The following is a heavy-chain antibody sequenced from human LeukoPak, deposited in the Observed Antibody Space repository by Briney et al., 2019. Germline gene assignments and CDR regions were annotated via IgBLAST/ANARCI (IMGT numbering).Heavy chain of an antibody. D-gene: IGHD1-1*01. CDR3: AKRRTTGCYLFDY. J-gene: IGHJ4*02. CDR2: IRYNGSNK. CDR1: GFTFSSYG. V-gene: IGHV3-30*02. Sequence: PGGSLRLSCAASGFTFSSYGMHWVRQAPGKGLEWVAFIRYNGSNKYYADSVKGRFTISRDSSKNTLFLEMNSLRVEDTAVYYCAKRRTTGCYLFDYWGEGALVTVSS.